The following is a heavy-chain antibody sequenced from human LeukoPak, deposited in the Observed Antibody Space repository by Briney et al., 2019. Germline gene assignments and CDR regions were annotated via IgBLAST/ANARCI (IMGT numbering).Heavy chain of an antibody. CDR1: GGSISSYY. J-gene: IGHJ3*02. Sequence: SETLSLTCTVSGGSISSYYWSWIRQPPGKGLEWIGYIYYSGSTNYNPSLKSRVTISVDTSKNQFSLKLSSVTAADMAVYYCARGKIAARSAFDIWGQGTMVTVSS. D-gene: IGHD6-6*01. CDR2: IYYSGST. V-gene: IGHV4-59*01. CDR3: ARGKIAARSAFDI.